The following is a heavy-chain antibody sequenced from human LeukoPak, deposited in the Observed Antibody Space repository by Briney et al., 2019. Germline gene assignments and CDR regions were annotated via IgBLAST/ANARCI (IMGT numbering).Heavy chain of an antibody. J-gene: IGHJ4*02. D-gene: IGHD3-16*02. V-gene: IGHV4-59*12. CDR1: GGSISSYY. CDR2: IYYSGST. Sequence: PSETLSLTCTVSGGSISSYYWSWIRQPPGKGLEWIGYIYYSGSTNYNPSLKSRVTISVDTSKNQFSLKLSSVTAADTAVYYCARASVNAGFYVWGSYRYLYYFDYWGQGTLVTVSS. CDR3: ARASVNAGFYVWGSYRYLYYFDY.